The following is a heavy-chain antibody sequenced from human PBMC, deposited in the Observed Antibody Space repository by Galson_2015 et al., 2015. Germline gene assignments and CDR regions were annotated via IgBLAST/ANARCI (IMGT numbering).Heavy chain of an antibody. D-gene: IGHD5-18*01. V-gene: IGHV1-46*01. CDR3: AREADTAMAMMDY. CDR1: GYTFTSYY. CDR2: INPSGGST. Sequence: SVKVSCKASGYTFTSYYMHWVQQAPGQGLEWMGIINPSGGSTSYAQKSQGRVTMTRDTSTSTVYMELSSLRSEDTAVYYCAREADTAMAMMDYWGQGTLVTVSS. J-gene: IGHJ4*02.